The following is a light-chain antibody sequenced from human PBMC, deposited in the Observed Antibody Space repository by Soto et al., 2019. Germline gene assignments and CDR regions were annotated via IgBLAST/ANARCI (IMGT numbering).Light chain of an antibody. CDR2: EAS. CDR3: SLYTSENTYV. V-gene: IGLV2-18*01. CDR1: STDFVSYNR. J-gene: IGLJ1*01. Sequence: ALTQPPSVSGSPGQSVTISCTGTSTDFVSYNRVSWYQQPPGTAPKLIIYEASNRPSGVPDRFSGSKSGNTASLTISGLQAADGADYYCSLYTSENTYVFGTGTKVTVL.